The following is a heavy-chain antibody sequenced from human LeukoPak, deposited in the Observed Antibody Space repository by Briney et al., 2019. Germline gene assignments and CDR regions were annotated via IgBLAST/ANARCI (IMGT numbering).Heavy chain of an antibody. CDR1: GGSFSGYY. CDR3: ARGYGNFWSGSYGD. J-gene: IGHJ4*02. D-gene: IGHD3-3*01. V-gene: IGHV4-34*01. CDR2: INHSGST. Sequence: PSETLSLTCAVYGGSFSGYYWSWIRQPPGKGLEWIGEINHSGSTNYNPSLKSRVTISVDTSKKQFSLKLSSVTAADTAVYYCARGYGNFWSGSYGDWGQGTLVTVSS.